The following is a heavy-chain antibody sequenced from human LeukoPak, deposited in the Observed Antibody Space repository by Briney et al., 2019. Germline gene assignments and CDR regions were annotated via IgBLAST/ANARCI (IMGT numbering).Heavy chain of an antibody. D-gene: IGHD6-13*01. J-gene: IGHJ4*02. Sequence: GGSLSLSCAASGLTFNDYAMSWFRQAPGKGLEWVSGIVGTTGTTYYADSVKGRFTISRDKSKNTLYLEMNSLRAEDTAVYYCVKDLSSWLPGVFDYWGQGTLVTVSS. CDR3: VKDLSSWLPGVFDY. CDR2: IVGTTGTT. V-gene: IGHV3-23*01. CDR1: GLTFNDYA.